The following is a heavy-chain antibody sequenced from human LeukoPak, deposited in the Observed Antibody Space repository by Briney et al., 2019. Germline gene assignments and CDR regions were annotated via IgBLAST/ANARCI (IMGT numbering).Heavy chain of an antibody. V-gene: IGHV3-15*01. CDR1: GFTFSSAW. J-gene: IGHJ4*02. D-gene: IGHD3-10*01. Sequence: GGSLRLSCAASGFTFSSAWMSWVRQAPGKGVEWGGRIKSKTDGGTTDYAAAGKGRFTISRDDSKNTLYLQMNSLKTEDTAVYSCTTDLQLTMVRGVYFDYWGQGTLVTVSS. CDR3: TTDLQLTMVRGVYFDY. CDR2: IKSKTDGGTT.